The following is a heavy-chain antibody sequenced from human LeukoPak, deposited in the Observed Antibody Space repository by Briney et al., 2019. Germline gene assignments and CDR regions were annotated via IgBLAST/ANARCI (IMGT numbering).Heavy chain of an antibody. J-gene: IGHJ5*02. CDR3: TRGATVTMAYGFDP. V-gene: IGHV3-9*01. CDR1: GFTFDDYA. D-gene: IGHD4-17*01. CDR2: ISWNTGII. Sequence: GGSLRLSCAASGFTFDDYAMHWVRQSPGKGLEWVSGISWNTGIIGYADSVRGRFTISRDNAKNSLYLQMNSLRGEDTAFYYCTRGATVTMAYGFDPWGQGTLVTVSS.